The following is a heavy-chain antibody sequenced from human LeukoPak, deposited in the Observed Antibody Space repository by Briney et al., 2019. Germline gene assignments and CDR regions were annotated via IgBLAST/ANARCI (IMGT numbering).Heavy chain of an antibody. V-gene: IGHV4-59*01. CDR1: GGSITSYH. CDR2: IYYTGST. D-gene: IGHD3-10*01. Sequence: SETLSLTCTVSGGSITSYHWSWIRQPPGKGLEWIGYIYYTGSTNYNPSLKSRVTISVDTSKSQFSLKLSSVTAADTAVYYCARRFAPSRNDAFDIWGQGTMVTVSS. CDR3: ARRFAPSRNDAFDI. J-gene: IGHJ3*02.